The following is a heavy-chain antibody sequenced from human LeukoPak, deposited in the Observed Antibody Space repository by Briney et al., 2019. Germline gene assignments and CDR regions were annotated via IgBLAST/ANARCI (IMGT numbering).Heavy chain of an antibody. Sequence: LETLSLTCAVYGGSFSGYYWSWIRQPPGKGLEWIGEINHSGSTNYNPSLKSRVTISVDTSKNQFSLKLSSVTAADTAVYYCARDPAAAEWYFDLWGRGTLVTVSS. CDR2: INHSGST. J-gene: IGHJ2*01. CDR1: GGSFSGYY. V-gene: IGHV4-34*01. D-gene: IGHD6-13*01. CDR3: ARDPAAAEWYFDL.